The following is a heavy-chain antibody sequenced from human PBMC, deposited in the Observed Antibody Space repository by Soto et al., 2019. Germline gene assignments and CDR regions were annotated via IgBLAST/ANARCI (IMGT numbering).Heavy chain of an antibody. CDR3: ARDGEAGGVTYYYYGMDV. D-gene: IGHD3-10*01. CDR2: IIPIFGTA. J-gene: IGHJ6*02. Sequence: QVQLVQSGAEVKKPGSSVKVSCKASGGTFSSYAISWVRQAPGQGLEWMGGIIPIFGTANYAQKFQGRVTITADESTCTAYMELSSLRSEDTAVYYCARDGEAGGVTYYYYGMDVWGQGTTVTVSS. CDR1: GGTFSSYA. V-gene: IGHV1-69*12.